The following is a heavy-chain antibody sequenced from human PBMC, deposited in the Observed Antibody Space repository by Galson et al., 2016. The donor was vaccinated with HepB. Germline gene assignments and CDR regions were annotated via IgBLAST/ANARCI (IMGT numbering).Heavy chain of an antibody. V-gene: IGHV3-48*03. D-gene: IGHD5-18*01. Sequence: SLRLSCAASGFTFSSYEMIWVRQASGRGLEWVSYISSSGSDIYYTESVRGRFTISRDNSKNTLYLQMNSLRAEDTAVYYCAKPNTAGPSSYFDFWGQGALVTVSS. CDR1: GFTFSSYE. CDR2: ISSSGSDI. CDR3: AKPNTAGPSSYFDF. J-gene: IGHJ4*02.